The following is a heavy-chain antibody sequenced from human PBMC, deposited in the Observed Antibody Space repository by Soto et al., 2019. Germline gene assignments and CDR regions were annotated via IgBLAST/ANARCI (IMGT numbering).Heavy chain of an antibody. CDR2: INPNSGGT. CDR3: ARDRGYDTSETVDY. Sequence: QVQLVQSGAEVKKPGASVKVSCKASGYTFTGYYIHWVRQAPGQGLEWMGWINPNSGGTNYAQRVQGRVTMTRDTSISTAYMELSRLRSDDTAVYYCARDRGYDTSETVDYWGQGTLVTVSS. CDR1: GYTFTGYY. J-gene: IGHJ4*02. D-gene: IGHD5-12*01. V-gene: IGHV1-2*02.